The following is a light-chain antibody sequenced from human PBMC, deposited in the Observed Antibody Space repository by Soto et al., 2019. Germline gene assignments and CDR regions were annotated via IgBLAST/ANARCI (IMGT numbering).Light chain of an antibody. J-gene: IGKJ4*01. Sequence: IVLTQSPATLSLTHGERATLSCRASPSVTNYLAWYQQKPGQAPRLLIYGAFNRATGIPARFSGSGSGTDFTLTISRLEPEDFAVYYCQQFSSYPLTFAGRTKVDI. CDR2: GAF. V-gene: IGKV3-11*01. CDR1: PSVTNY. CDR3: QQFSSYPLT.